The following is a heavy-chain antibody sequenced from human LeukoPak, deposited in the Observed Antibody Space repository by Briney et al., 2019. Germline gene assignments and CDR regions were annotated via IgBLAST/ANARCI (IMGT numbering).Heavy chain of an antibody. CDR2: ISWNSGSI. V-gene: IGHV3-9*01. J-gene: IGHJ4*02. CDR3: AKATYSTSPGYYFDY. Sequence: GRSLRLSCAASGFTFDDYAMHWVRQAPGKGLEWVSGISWNSGSIAYADSVKGRFTISRDNAKNSLYLQMNSLRAEDTAFYYCAKATYSTSPGYYFDYWGQGTLVIVSS. D-gene: IGHD6-6*01. CDR1: GFTFDDYA.